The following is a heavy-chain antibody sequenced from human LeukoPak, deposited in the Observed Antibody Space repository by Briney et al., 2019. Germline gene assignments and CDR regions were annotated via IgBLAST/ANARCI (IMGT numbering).Heavy chain of an antibody. J-gene: IGHJ6*03. V-gene: IGHV3-33*06. CDR2: IWYDGSNK. CDR1: GFTFSSYG. Sequence: PGGSLRLSCAASGFTFSSYGMHWVRQAPGKGLEWVAVIWYDGSNKYYADSVKGRFTISRDNSKNTLYLQMNSLRAEDTAVYYCAKGGYCSSTSCYTDYYYYMDVWGKGTTVTVSS. CDR3: AKGGYCSSTSCYTDYYYYMDV. D-gene: IGHD2-2*02.